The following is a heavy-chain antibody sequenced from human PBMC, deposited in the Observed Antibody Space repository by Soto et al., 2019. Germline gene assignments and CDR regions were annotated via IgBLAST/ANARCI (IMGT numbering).Heavy chain of an antibody. CDR3: AKDDCSGGTCDLDN. Sequence: PGGSLRLSCAASGFTFSSYGMHWVRQAPGKGLEWVAVISYDGSNKYYADSVKGRFTISRDNSKNTLYLQMNSLRAEDTAVYYCAKDDCSGGTCDLDNLAQGTLVTVSS. V-gene: IGHV3-30*18. D-gene: IGHD2-15*01. CDR2: ISYDGSNK. J-gene: IGHJ4*02. CDR1: GFTFSSYG.